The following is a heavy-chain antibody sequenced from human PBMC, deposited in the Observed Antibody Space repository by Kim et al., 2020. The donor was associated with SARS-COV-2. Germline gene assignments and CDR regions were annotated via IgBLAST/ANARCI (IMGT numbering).Heavy chain of an antibody. V-gene: IGHV1-18*01. D-gene: IGHD2-15*01. CDR1: GYTFSSYG. CDR3: AREGGSYAFDI. CDR2: ISVYNGNT. J-gene: IGHJ3*02. Sequence: ASVKVSCKASGYTFSSYGISWVRQAPGQGLEWMGWISVYNGNTNYAQRLQVRVTMTTDTPTSTAYMELRSLRSDDTAVYYCAREGGSYAFDIWGQGTMVSVSS.